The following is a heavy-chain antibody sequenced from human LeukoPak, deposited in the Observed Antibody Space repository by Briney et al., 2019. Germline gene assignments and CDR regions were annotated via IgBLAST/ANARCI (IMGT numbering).Heavy chain of an antibody. CDR3: AKVQYSDYNMNFDY. Sequence: PGGSLRLSCAASGFTFSSYVMSWVRQAPGKGLEWVSAITGSDATTYYADSVKGRFTISRDNSKDTLYLQMNSLRDDDTAVYYCAKVQYSDYNMNFDYWGQGTLVTVSS. J-gene: IGHJ4*02. CDR2: ITGSDATT. D-gene: IGHD5-12*01. V-gene: IGHV3-23*01. CDR1: GFTFSSYV.